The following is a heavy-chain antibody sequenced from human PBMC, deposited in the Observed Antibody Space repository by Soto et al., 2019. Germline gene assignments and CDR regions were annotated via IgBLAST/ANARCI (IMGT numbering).Heavy chain of an antibody. CDR3: ARGGAGVTENWFDP. V-gene: IGHV4-34*01. Sequence: PSETLSLTCAVYGGSFSAYYWTWIRQPPGKGLEWIGEITHSGSTNYNPSLKSRVTISVDTSKNQFSLKLSSVTAADTSVYYCARGGAGVTENWFDPWGQGTLVTVSS. J-gene: IGHJ5*02. CDR2: ITHSGST. CDR1: GGSFSAYY. D-gene: IGHD3-10*01.